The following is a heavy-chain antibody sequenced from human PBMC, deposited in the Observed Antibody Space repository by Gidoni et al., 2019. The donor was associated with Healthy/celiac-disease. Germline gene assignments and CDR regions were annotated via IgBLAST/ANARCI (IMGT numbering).Heavy chain of an antibody. Sequence: QVQLVESGGGVVQPGRSLRLSCAASGFTFSSYGMHWVRQAPGKGLAWVAVISYDGSNKYYADSVKGRFTISRDNSKNTLYLQMNSLRAEDTAVYYCARTGDRPYYYYGMDVWGQGTTVTVSS. CDR1: GFTFSSYG. V-gene: IGHV3-30*03. CDR3: ARTGDRPYYYYGMDV. J-gene: IGHJ6*02. CDR2: ISYDGSNK. D-gene: IGHD3-10*01.